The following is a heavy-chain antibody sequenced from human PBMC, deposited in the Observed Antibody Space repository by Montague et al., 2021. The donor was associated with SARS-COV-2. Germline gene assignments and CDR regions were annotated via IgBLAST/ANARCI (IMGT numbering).Heavy chain of an antibody. V-gene: IGHV6-1*01. CDR1: GDSVSINTAT. D-gene: IGHD2-15*01. J-gene: IGHJ3*02. Sequence: CAISGDSVSINTATWNWNRQSPSRGLEWLGRTYYRSKWYHDYAIXLKSRITINPDTSKNQFSLQLSSVAPEDTAVFYCARTATRMLYPENAFDIWGQGTMVTVSS. CDR3: ARTATRMLYPENAFDI. CDR2: TYYRSKWYH.